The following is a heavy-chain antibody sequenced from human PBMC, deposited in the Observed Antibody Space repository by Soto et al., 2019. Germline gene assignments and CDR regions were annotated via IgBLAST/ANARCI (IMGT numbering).Heavy chain of an antibody. CDR1: GGTFSSYA. J-gene: IGHJ6*02. V-gene: IGHV1-69*13. Sequence: ASVKVSCKASGGTFSSYAISWARQAPGQGLEWMGGIIPIFGTANYAQKFQGRVTITADESTSTAYMELSSLRSEDTAVYYCASRWNTRYSSGWYVGHYYYGMDVWGQGTTVTVSS. CDR3: ASRWNTRYSSGWYVGHYYYGMDV. CDR2: IIPIFGTA. D-gene: IGHD6-19*01.